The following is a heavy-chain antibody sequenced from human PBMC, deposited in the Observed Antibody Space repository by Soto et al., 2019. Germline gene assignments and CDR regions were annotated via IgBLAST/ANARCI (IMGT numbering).Heavy chain of an antibody. CDR1: VYSFTDYH. Sequence: GXSVKVSCKASVYSFTDYHIHWVRQAPGQGLEWLGRINPKSGGTSTAQKFQGWVTMTTDTSISTASMELTRLTSDDTAIYYCARGDSTDCSNGVCSFFYNHDMDLRAKGPRSPSP. J-gene: IGHJ6*02. CDR2: INPKSGGT. CDR3: ARGDSTDCSNGVCSFFYNHDMDL. V-gene: IGHV1-2*04. D-gene: IGHD2-8*01.